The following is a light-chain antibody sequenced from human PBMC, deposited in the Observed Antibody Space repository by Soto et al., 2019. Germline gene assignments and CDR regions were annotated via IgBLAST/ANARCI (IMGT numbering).Light chain of an antibody. CDR2: EVS. V-gene: IGLV2-14*01. CDR3: NSYTSSSTLLYV. Sequence: QSALTQPASVSGSPGQSITISCTGTSSDAGGYNYVSWYQQHPGKAPKLMIYEVSNRPSGVSNRFSGSKSDNTASLTISGLQAEDEADYYCNSYTSSSTLLYVFGTGTKLTVL. J-gene: IGLJ1*01. CDR1: SSDAGGYNY.